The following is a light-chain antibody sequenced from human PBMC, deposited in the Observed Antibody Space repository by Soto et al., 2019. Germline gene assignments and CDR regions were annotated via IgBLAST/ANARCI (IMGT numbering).Light chain of an antibody. V-gene: IGKV3-20*01. CDR1: QSVSSSY. CDR3: QQYGCTQS. CDR2: GAS. Sequence: EIVLTQSPGTLSLSPGERATLSCRASQSVSSSYLAWYQQKPGQAPRLLISGASSRATGIRDRFSGSGSGTDLTLTISRLETEDFAVYYWQQYGCTQSLGGGTTVAIK. J-gene: IGKJ4*01.